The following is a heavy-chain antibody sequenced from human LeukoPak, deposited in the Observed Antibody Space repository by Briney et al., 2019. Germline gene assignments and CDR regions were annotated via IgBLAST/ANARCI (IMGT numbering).Heavy chain of an antibody. CDR3: ALVVVQGGMDV. CDR2: ISGSGGNT. V-gene: IGHV3-23*01. D-gene: IGHD3-22*01. CDR1: GFTFSSYA. Sequence: PGGSLRLTCAASGFTFSSYAMSWVRQAPGKGLEWVSGISGSGGNTYYGDSVKGRFTISRDNSKNTLYLQMNSLRAEDTAVYYCALVVVQGGMDVWGQGTTVTVSS. J-gene: IGHJ6*02.